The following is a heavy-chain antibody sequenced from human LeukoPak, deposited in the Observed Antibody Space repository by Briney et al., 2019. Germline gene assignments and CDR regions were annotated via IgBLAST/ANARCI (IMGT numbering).Heavy chain of an antibody. V-gene: IGHV3-11*06. J-gene: IGHJ6*02. D-gene: IGHD4-11*01. Sequence: GGSLRLSCAASGFTVSSNYMSWVRQAPGKGLEWVSYISSSSSYTNYADSVKGRFTISRDNAKNSLYLQMNSLRAEDTAVYYCARDPYSDYYYYGMDVWGQGTTVTVSS. CDR3: ARDPYSDYYYYGMDV. CDR2: ISSSSSYT. CDR1: GFTVSSNY.